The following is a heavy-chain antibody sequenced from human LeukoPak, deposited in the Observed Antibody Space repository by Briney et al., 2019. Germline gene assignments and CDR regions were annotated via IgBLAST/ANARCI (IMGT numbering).Heavy chain of an antibody. CDR3: ARLEYSYGYGPYYYYYMDV. V-gene: IGHV3-48*03. Sequence: GGSLRLSCAASGFTFSSYEMNWVRHAPGKGLEWVSYISSSGSTIYYADSVKGRFTISRDNAKNSLYLQMNSLRAEDTAVYYCARLEYSYGYGPYYYYYMDVWGKGTTVTVSS. CDR2: ISSSGSTI. D-gene: IGHD5-18*01. CDR1: GFTFSSYE. J-gene: IGHJ6*03.